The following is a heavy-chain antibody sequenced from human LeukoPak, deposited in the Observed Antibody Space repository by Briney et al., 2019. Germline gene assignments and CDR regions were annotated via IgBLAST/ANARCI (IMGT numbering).Heavy chain of an antibody. V-gene: IGHV4-59*12. Sequence: SETLSLTCTVSRGSISRYYWSWIRQPPGKGLEWIGYIYNSGSTYYNPSLRSRVTISVDTSKNQFSLKLSSVTAADTAVYYCARGRYYYDSSGYYYWGQGTLVTVSS. J-gene: IGHJ4*02. CDR1: RGSISRYY. CDR2: IYNSGST. CDR3: ARGRYYYDSSGYYY. D-gene: IGHD3-22*01.